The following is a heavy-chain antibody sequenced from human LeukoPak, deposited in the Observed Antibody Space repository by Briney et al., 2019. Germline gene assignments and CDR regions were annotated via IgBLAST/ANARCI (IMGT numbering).Heavy chain of an antibody. Sequence: PGGSLRLSCAASGFTFSSYAMSWVRQAPGKGLEWVSAISGSGGSTYYADSVKGRFTISGDNSKNTLYLQMNSLRAEDTAVYYCAKHYYDSSGYYYWGQGTLVTVSS. CDR3: AKHYYDSSGYYY. V-gene: IGHV3-23*01. J-gene: IGHJ4*02. CDR1: GFTFSSYA. D-gene: IGHD3-22*01. CDR2: ISGSGGST.